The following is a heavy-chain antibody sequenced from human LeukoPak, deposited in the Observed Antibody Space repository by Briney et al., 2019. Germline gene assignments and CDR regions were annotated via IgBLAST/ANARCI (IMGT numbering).Heavy chain of an antibody. CDR3: ARAGAGDPYFDF. Sequence: GGSLRLSCAASGFTFSNYGMHWVRQAPGKGLEWVAAIWYDGSNKYYGDSVKGRFTISRDNSKNTLYLQMNSLRAEDTAADYCARAGAGDPYFDFWGQGTLVTVSS. D-gene: IGHD4-17*01. V-gene: IGHV3-33*01. CDR1: GFTFSNYG. CDR2: IWYDGSNK. J-gene: IGHJ4*02.